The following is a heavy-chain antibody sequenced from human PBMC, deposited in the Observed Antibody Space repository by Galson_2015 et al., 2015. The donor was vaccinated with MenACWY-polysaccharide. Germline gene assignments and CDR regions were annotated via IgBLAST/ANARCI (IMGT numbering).Heavy chain of an antibody. D-gene: IGHD2-2*01. CDR1: GFTFSSYS. V-gene: IGHV3-23*01. CDR3: AQDRSSTSPYYFYYYYMDV. Sequence: SLRLSCAASGFTFSSYSMSWVRQAPGKGLEWVSAISESGGSTYYADSVKGRFTISRDNSKNTLYLQMNSLKAEDTAVYYCAQDRSSTSPYYFYYYYMDVCSNASAVTVSS. J-gene: IGHJ6*03. CDR2: ISESGGST.